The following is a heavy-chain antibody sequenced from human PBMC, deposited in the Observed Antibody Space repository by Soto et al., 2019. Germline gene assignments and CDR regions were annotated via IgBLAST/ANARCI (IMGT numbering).Heavy chain of an antibody. D-gene: IGHD3-10*01. Sequence: GGSLRLSCAASGFTFSDYYMSWIRQAPGKGLEWVSYISSSGSTIYYADSVKGRFTISRGNAKNSLYLQMNSLRAEDTAVYYCARDGVQHTYYGSGSYYQPIDYWGQGTLVTVSS. CDR1: GFTFSDYY. CDR3: ARDGVQHTYYGSGSYYQPIDY. J-gene: IGHJ4*02. V-gene: IGHV3-11*01. CDR2: ISSSGSTI.